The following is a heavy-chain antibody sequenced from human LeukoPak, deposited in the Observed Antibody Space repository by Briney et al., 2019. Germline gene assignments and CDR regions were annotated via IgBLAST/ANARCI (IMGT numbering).Heavy chain of an antibody. Sequence: GESLRISCKGSGSTFSSYWIGWVRQMPGKVLEWMGIIYPGDSDTRYSPSLQGQVTISVDTSIGTAYLQWSSLKASDTAIYYCARQKDFRLDYWGQGTLVTVSS. CDR1: GSTFSSYW. J-gene: IGHJ4*02. D-gene: IGHD3-3*01. CDR2: IYPGDSDT. CDR3: ARQKDFRLDY. V-gene: IGHV5-51*01.